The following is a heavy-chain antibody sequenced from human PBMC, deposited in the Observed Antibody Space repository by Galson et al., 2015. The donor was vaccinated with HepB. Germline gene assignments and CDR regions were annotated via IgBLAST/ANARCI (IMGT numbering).Heavy chain of an antibody. CDR1: GGTFSSYA. CDR3: ARDRPMYSNSENFYYGMDV. J-gene: IGHJ6*02. Sequence: SVKVSCKASGGTFSSYAISWVRQAPGQGLDWMGGIIPIFGAPNYAQKFQGRVTITADKSTTTAYMELSGLRSEDTAMYYCARDRPMYSNSENFYYGMDVWGQGTTVTVSS. D-gene: IGHD6-13*01. CDR2: IIPIFGAP. V-gene: IGHV1-69*06.